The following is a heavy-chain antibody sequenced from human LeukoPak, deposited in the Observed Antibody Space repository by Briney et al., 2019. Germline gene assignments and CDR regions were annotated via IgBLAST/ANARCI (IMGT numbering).Heavy chain of an antibody. CDR2: IYYSGST. CDR1: GGSISSYY. Sequence: SETLSLTCTVSGGSISSYYWSWIRQPPGKGLEWIGYIYYSGSTNYNPSLKSRVTISVDTSKNQFSLKLSSVTAADTAVYYCARVYKYCSSTSCSPEGDAFDIWGQGTMVTVSS. V-gene: IGHV4-59*01. CDR3: ARVYKYCSSTSCSPEGDAFDI. D-gene: IGHD2-2*01. J-gene: IGHJ3*02.